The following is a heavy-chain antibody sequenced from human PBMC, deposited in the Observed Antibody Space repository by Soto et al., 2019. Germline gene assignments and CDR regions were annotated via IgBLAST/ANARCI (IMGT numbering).Heavy chain of an antibody. CDR2: IYHSGST. J-gene: IGHJ5*02. Sequence: QVQLQESGPGLVKPSGTLSLTCAVSSGSISSSNWWSWVRQPPGKGLEWIGEIYHSGSTNYNPSLKSRVTISVDKSKNQVSLKLSSVTAADTAVYYCARDCSSTSCQNWFDPWGQGTLVTVSS. CDR3: ARDCSSTSCQNWFDP. V-gene: IGHV4-4*02. D-gene: IGHD2-2*01. CDR1: SGSISSSNW.